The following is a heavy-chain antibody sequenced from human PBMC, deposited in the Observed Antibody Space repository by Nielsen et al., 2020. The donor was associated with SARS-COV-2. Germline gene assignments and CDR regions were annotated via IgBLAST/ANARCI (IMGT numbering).Heavy chain of an antibody. Sequence: GGSLRLSCAASGFTFSSYAMSWVRQAPGRGLEWVAVISYDGSNKYYADSVKGRFTISRDNSKNTLYLQMNSLRAEDTAVYYCAKDLPRQPISGFDYWGQGTLVTVSS. J-gene: IGHJ4*02. CDR3: AKDLPRQPISGFDY. V-gene: IGHV3-30*04. D-gene: IGHD1-14*01. CDR2: ISYDGSNK. CDR1: GFTFSSYA.